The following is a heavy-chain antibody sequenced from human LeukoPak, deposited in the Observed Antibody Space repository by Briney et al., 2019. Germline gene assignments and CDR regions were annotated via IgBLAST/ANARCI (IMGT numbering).Heavy chain of an antibody. CDR3: ARDRSSSGDY. CDR1: GFTFSSYW. CDR2: IKQDGSER. Sequence: PGGSLRLSCAASGFTFSSYWVNWVRQAPGKGLEWVANIKQDGSERHYVDSVNGRFTISRDNAKNSLYLQMNSLRADDTAVYYCARDRSSSGDYWGQGTLVSVSS. V-gene: IGHV3-7*01. J-gene: IGHJ4*02. D-gene: IGHD6-25*01.